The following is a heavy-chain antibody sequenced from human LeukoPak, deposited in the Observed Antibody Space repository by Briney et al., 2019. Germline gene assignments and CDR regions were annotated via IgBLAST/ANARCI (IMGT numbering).Heavy chain of an antibody. CDR2: IYYSGST. CDR1: GDSINSYY. CDR3: AKDRRRDDVLTGSFSD. V-gene: IGHV4-59*01. Sequence: SETLSLTCTVSGDSINSYYWSWIRQPPGKGLEWIGYIYYSGSTNYNPSLKSRVTMSVDTSMNQFSLRLSSVAAEDTALYYCAKDRRRDDVLTGSFSDWGQGTLVTVSS. D-gene: IGHD3-9*01. J-gene: IGHJ4*02.